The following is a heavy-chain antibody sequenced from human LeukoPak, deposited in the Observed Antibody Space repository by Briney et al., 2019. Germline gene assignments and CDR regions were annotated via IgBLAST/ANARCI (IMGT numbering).Heavy chain of an antibody. J-gene: IGHJ4*02. V-gene: IGHV3-15*01. CDR1: GFTFSNAW. D-gene: IGHD3-3*01. CDR2: IKSKTDGGTT. CDR3: TTPQRKYDFWSGYFTRDY. Sequence: GGSLRLSCAASGFTFSNAWMGWVRQAPGKGLEWVGRIKSKTDGGTTDYAAPVKGRFTISRDDSKNTLYLQMNSLKTEDTAVYYCTTPQRKYDFWSGYFTRDYWGQGTLVTVSS.